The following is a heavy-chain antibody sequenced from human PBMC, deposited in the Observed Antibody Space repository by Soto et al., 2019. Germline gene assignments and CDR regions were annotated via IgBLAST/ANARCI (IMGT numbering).Heavy chain of an antibody. CDR3: ARDLGYCSGGSCYTWNWFDP. J-gene: IGHJ5*02. CDR2: IYYSGST. V-gene: IGHV4-59*01. CDR1: GGSISSYY. Sequence: SETLSLTCTVSGGSISSYYWSWIRQPPGKGLEWIGYIYYSGSTNYNPSLKSRVTISVDTSKNQFSLKLSSVTAADTAVYYCARDLGYCSGGSCYTWNWFDPWG. D-gene: IGHD2-15*01.